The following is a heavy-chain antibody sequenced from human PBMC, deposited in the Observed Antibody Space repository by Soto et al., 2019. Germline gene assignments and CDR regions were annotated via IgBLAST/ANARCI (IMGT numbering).Heavy chain of an antibody. D-gene: IGHD4-17*01. CDR1: GGAIDSGGYS. J-gene: IGHJ5*02. V-gene: IGHV4-30-2*01. Sequence: LSLTCDVSGGAIDSGGYSWSWIRQPPGKGLEWIGYVYHVGSTHYNPSLKSRVSISLDRSKNQISLRLTSVTPADTAVYYCARDFGDFGGGYWFDPWGQGTLVTVSS. CDR3: ARDFGDFGGGYWFDP. CDR2: VYHVGST.